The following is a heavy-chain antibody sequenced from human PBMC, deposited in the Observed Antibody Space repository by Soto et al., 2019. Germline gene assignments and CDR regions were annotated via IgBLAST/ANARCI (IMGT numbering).Heavy chain of an antibody. Sequence: QVQLVQSGAEVQKPGASVKASCTASGYTFINYGMHWVRQAPGQRLEWMGWINGGSGHTKYSQKFQGRVTITRDTSANTVYMELSSLRSEDTAVYYCARSGYSSGWYHWYFDFWGRDTLVTVSS. CDR1: GYTFINYG. CDR3: ARSGYSSGWYHWYFDF. D-gene: IGHD6-19*01. CDR2: INGGSGHT. V-gene: IGHV1-3*01. J-gene: IGHJ2*01.